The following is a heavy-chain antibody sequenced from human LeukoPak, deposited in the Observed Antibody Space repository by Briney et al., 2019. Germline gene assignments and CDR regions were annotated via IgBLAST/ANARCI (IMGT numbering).Heavy chain of an antibody. CDR2: IYYSGST. CDR1: GGSISSYY. J-gene: IGHJ6*03. D-gene: IGHD6-13*01. V-gene: IGHV4-59*01. Sequence: SETLSLTCTVSGGSISSYYWSWIRQPPGKGLEWIGYIYYSGSTNYNPSLKSRVTISVDTSKNQFSLKLSSVTAADTAVYYCARTTLGSSWYYYYYMDVWGKGTTVTVSS. CDR3: ARTTLGSSWYYYYYMDV.